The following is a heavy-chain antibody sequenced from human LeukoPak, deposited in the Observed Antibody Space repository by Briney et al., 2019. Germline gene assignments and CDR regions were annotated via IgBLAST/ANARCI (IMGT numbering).Heavy chain of an antibody. Sequence: SETLFLTCTVSGGSIRNYHWSWIRQPAGKGLEWMGHVYYSGNTNYNPSLKSRVTISVDTSKNQFSLKLSSVTAADTAVYYCARGLEGAAAIDYWGQGTLVTVSS. CDR3: ARGLEGAAAIDY. CDR1: GGSIRNYH. D-gene: IGHD2-15*01. CDR2: VYYSGNT. J-gene: IGHJ4*02. V-gene: IGHV4-59*01.